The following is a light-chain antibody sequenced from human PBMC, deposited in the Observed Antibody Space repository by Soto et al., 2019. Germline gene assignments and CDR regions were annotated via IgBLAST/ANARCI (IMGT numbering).Light chain of an antibody. J-gene: IGLJ1*01. CDR3: SSYTNINTRACV. CDR1: SSDVGGYNY. V-gene: IGLV2-14*01. Sequence: QSALTQPASVSGSPGQSITICCSGTSSDVGGYNYVSWYQQHPGKAPKLIIYEVTDRPSGVSNRFSGSKSGNTASLTISGLQAEDEAEYYCSSYTNINTRACVFGTGTKLTVL. CDR2: EVT.